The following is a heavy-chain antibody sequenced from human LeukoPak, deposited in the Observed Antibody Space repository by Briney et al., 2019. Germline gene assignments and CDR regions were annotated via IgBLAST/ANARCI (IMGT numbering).Heavy chain of an antibody. CDR2: IKSRSDGGTA. V-gene: IGHV3-15*07. Sequence: GGSLRLSCAASGFTFSSYSMNWVRQAPGKGLEWVGRIKSRSDGGTAEYATSVKDRFTISRDDSKNTLYLEMSSLKTEDMGVYYCARGHSSGWYVLDYSGQGTLVTVSS. CDR3: ARGHSSGWYVLDY. D-gene: IGHD6-19*01. CDR1: GFTFSSYS. J-gene: IGHJ4*02.